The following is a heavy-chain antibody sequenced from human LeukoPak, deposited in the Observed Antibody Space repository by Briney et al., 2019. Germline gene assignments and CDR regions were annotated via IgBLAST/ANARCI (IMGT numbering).Heavy chain of an antibody. Sequence: SETLSLTCTVSGGSISSSSYYWSWIRQPPGKGLEWIGYIYYSGSTNYNPSLKSRVTISVDTSKNQFSLKLSSVTAADTAVYYGARDARPYYYDSSGYLPGVNWSDPWGQGTLVTVSS. CDR3: ARDARPYYYDSSGYLPGVNWSDP. J-gene: IGHJ5*02. CDR2: IYYSGST. V-gene: IGHV4-61*01. D-gene: IGHD3-22*01. CDR1: GGSISSSSYY.